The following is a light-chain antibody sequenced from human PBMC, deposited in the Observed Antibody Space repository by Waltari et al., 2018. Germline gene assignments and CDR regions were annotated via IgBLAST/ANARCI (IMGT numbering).Light chain of an antibody. CDR3: SSPSTNNVFV. V-gene: IGLV2-14*01. Sequence: QSALTQPASVSASPGQSITSPCTGTSGDIGGSDFVSWYQHHPGRAPKVLIFDVNHRPSGIPDRFSGSKSGNTASLTISGLQAEDDADYYCSSPSTNNVFVFGGGTKVTVL. CDR2: DVN. J-gene: IGLJ2*01. CDR1: SGDIGGSDF.